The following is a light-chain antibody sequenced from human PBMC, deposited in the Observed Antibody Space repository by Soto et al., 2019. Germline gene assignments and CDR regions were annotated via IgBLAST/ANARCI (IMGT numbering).Light chain of an antibody. J-gene: IGLJ1*01. CDR1: SSDVGGYNY. Sequence: QSVLTQPASVSGSPGQSITISCTGTSSDVGGYNYVSWYQHHPVKAPKFFFYDVSNRPSGVSNRFSGSKSGNTASLIISGLQAEDEADYYCSSYTSSSTLSTYVFGTG. CDR3: SSYTSSSTLSTYV. CDR2: DVS. V-gene: IGLV2-14*03.